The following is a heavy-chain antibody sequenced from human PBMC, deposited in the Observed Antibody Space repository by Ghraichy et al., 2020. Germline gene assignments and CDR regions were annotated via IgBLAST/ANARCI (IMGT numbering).Heavy chain of an antibody. CDR2: LYYSGST. D-gene: IGHD3-3*01. CDR3: ARTDFWSGPIDP. Sequence: ETLSLTCNVSGGSISRYYWSWIRQPPGKGLEWIGYLYYSGSTNYNPSLKSRVTISVDTSKNQLSLKLSSVTAADTAVYYCARTDFWSGPIDPWGQGTLVTVSS. J-gene: IGHJ5*01. V-gene: IGHV4-59*01. CDR1: GGSISRYY.